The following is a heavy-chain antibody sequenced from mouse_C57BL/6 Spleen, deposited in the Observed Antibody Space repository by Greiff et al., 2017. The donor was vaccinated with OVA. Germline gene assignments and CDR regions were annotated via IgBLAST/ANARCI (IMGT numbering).Heavy chain of an antibody. CDR2: INPYNGDT. D-gene: IGHD2-4*01. J-gene: IGHJ4*01. V-gene: IGHV1-20*01. CDR1: GYSFTGYF. CDR3: ARSRGYDYDDVLYAMDY. Sequence: EVQLQQSGPELVKPGDSVKISCKASGYSFTGYFMNWVMQSHGKSLEWIGRINPYNGDTFYNQKFKGNATLTVDKSSSTAHMELRSLTSEDSAVYYCARSRGYDYDDVLYAMDYWGQGTSVTVSS.